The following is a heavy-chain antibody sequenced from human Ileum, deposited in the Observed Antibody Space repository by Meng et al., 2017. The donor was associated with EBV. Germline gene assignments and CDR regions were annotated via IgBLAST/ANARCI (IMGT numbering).Heavy chain of an antibody. J-gene: IGHJ4*02. Sequence: VAPQPAAAGLVVQSETLSFTCCVSGASVTSSGFFWSVLRQSRGKVLEWLGYVNYNGDSTYNPSLKSRVTIFIDTSKKQFYLNLTSATAADTAIYYCARDLRVGGAFDYWGQGTLVTVSS. CDR1: GASVTSSGFF. V-gene: IGHV4-61*08. D-gene: IGHD1-26*01. CDR3: ARDLRVGGAFDY. CDR2: VNYNGDS.